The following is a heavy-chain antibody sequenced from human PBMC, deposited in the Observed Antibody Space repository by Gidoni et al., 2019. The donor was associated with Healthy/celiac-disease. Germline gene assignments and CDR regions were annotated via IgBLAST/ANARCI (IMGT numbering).Heavy chain of an antibody. CDR1: GFTFSSYA. CDR2: ISGSGVST. CDR3: AKGLYYDILTGYWRY. D-gene: IGHD3-9*01. J-gene: IGHJ4*02. V-gene: IGHV3-23*01. Sequence: EVQLLESGGGLVQPGGSLRLSCAASGFTFSSYAMSWVRQAPGKGLEWVSAISGSGVSTYYADSVKGRFTISRDNSKNTLYLQMNSLRAEDTAVYYCAKGLYYDILTGYWRYWGQGTLVTVSS.